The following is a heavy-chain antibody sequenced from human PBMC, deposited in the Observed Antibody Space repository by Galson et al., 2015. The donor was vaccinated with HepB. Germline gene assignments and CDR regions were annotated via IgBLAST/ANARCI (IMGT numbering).Heavy chain of an antibody. CDR3: ARAKYGPEY. CDR1: GGSISSYY. Sequence: QVQLRESGPGLVKPSETLSLTCTVSGGSISSYYWSWIRQPPGKGLEWIGYIYYSGSTNYNPSLKSRVTISVDTSKNQFSLKLSSVTAADTAVYYCARAKYGPEYWGQGTLVTVSS. CDR2: IYYSGST. J-gene: IGHJ4*02. V-gene: IGHV4-59*01. D-gene: IGHD2-2*01.